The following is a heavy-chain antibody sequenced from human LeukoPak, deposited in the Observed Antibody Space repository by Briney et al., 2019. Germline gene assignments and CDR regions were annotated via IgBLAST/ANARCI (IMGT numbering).Heavy chain of an antibody. Sequence: SQTLSLTCAISGDSVSSNSAAWNWIRLSPSRGLEWLGRTYCRSKCYNDYAVSVKSRITINPDTSKNQFSLQLNSVTPEGTAVYYCARDVYYFDYWGQGTLVTVSS. J-gene: IGHJ4*02. CDR3: ARDVYYFDY. D-gene: IGHD5/OR15-5a*01. CDR1: GDSVSSNSAA. CDR2: TYCRSKCYN. V-gene: IGHV6-1*01.